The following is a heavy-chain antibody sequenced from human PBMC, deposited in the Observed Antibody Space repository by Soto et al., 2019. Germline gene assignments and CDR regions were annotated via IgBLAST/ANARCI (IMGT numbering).Heavy chain of an antibody. Sequence: GGSLRLSCAASGFTFTNYAMNWVRQAPGKGLEWVSVISGSGESTYYADSVKGRFTISRDNSKNTLYLQMNSLRAEDTAVYFCAKDFGDIVVVVLAPYGMDVWGLGTTVTVSS. J-gene: IGHJ6*02. D-gene: IGHD2-15*01. CDR2: ISGSGEST. CDR3: AKDFGDIVVVVLAPYGMDV. CDR1: GFTFTNYA. V-gene: IGHV3-23*01.